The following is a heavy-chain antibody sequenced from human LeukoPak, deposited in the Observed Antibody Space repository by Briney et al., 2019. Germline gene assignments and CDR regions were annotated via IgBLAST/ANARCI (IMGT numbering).Heavy chain of an antibody. Sequence: PGGSLRLSCAVSGFTFSAYAMTWVRQAPGKGLDWVSGSGGGSGSTYYSDSVKGRFTVSRYTSKNTLYLQMNSLRVEDTAVYYCARDGVATNDWQPDHWGQGTLVTVSS. CDR2: SGGGSGST. CDR1: GFTFSAYA. J-gene: IGHJ4*02. V-gene: IGHV3-23*01. CDR3: ARDGVATNDWQPDH. D-gene: IGHD5-24*01.